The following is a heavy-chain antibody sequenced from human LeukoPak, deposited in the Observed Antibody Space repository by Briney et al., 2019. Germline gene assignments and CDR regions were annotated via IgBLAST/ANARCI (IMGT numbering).Heavy chain of an antibody. V-gene: IGHV3-23*01. D-gene: IGHD4-17*01. Sequence: GGSLRLSCAASGFTVSSIYMSWVRQAPGKGLEWVSSISGSGGSTYYADSVKGRFTISRDNSKNTLYLQMNSLRAEDTAVYYCANGYGPRFDYWGQGTLVTVSS. J-gene: IGHJ4*02. CDR3: ANGYGPRFDY. CDR2: ISGSGGST. CDR1: GFTVSSIY.